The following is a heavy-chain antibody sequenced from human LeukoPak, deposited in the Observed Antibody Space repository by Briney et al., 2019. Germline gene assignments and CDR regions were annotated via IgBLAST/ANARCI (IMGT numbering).Heavy chain of an antibody. Sequence: SETLSLTCTVSGGSLSSYYWSWLRQPPGKGLEWFGYIYYSGSTHYNPSLKSRVTISVDTSKNQFSLELSSVTAADTAVYYCARVTYGSSPDYYYYYMDVWGKGTTVTVSS. CDR1: GGSLSSYY. CDR3: ARVTYGSSPDYYYYYMDV. CDR2: IYYSGST. J-gene: IGHJ6*03. V-gene: IGHV4-59*01. D-gene: IGHD6-13*01.